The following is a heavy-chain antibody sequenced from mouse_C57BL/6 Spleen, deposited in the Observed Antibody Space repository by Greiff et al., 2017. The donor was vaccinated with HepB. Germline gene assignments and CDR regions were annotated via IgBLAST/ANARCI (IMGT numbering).Heavy chain of an antibody. Sequence: QVQLQQSGAELVKPGASVKISCKASGYTFTSYWMHWVKQRPGQGLEWIGEIDPSDSYTNYNQKFKGKSTLTVDKSSSTAYMQLSSLTSEDSAVYYCARLYGWGAYWGQGTLVTVSA. CDR2: IDPSDSYT. CDR3: ARLYGWGAY. J-gene: IGHJ3*01. CDR1: GYTFTSYW. D-gene: IGHD1-1*01. V-gene: IGHV1-69*01.